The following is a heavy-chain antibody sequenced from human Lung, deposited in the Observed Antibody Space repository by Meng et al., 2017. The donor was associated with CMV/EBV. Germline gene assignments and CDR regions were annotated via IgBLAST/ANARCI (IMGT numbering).Heavy chain of an antibody. CDR3: ARVSLFTAVNLYYYFDH. CDR2: ITHKGTP. V-gene: IGHV4-34*01. D-gene: IGHD6-19*01. J-gene: IGHJ4*02. Sequence: SETLSLTCAVYGGSLENYFWNWVRQSPGKGLEWIGDITHKGTPQYNPSLRSRVTISLDSSKNQVSLRLTSVTAADTAVYFCARVSLFTAVNLYYYFDHWGQGXLVTVSS. CDR1: GGSLENYF.